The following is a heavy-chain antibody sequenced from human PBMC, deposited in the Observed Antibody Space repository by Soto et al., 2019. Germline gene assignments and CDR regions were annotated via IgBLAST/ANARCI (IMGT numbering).Heavy chain of an antibody. J-gene: IGHJ4*02. CDR2: ITYDGSFQ. CDR3: AKDRVGGTFYTPLAF. CDR1: GFNFDNYG. Sequence: GGSMRLSCQASGFNFDNYGMHWVRQAPGKGLEWVAVITYDGSFQYYADSVKGRFTISRDNSKNTLSLHLNTLKPEDTAVYHCAKDRVGGTFYTPLAFWGQGTLVTVSS. D-gene: IGHD1-7*01. V-gene: IGHV3-30*18.